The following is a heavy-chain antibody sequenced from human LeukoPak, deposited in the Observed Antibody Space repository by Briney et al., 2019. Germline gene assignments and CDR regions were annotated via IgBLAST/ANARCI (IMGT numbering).Heavy chain of an antibody. Sequence: PGGSLRLSCAASGFTFSSYGMSWVRQAPGKGLEWVSAISGSGGSTYYADSVKGRFTISRDNSKNTLYLQMNSLRAEDTAVYYCAKDTRFTYYDILTGYYSYWGQGTLVTVSS. CDR3: AKDTRFTYYDILTGYYSY. J-gene: IGHJ4*02. D-gene: IGHD3-9*01. CDR1: GFTFSSYG. V-gene: IGHV3-23*01. CDR2: ISGSGGST.